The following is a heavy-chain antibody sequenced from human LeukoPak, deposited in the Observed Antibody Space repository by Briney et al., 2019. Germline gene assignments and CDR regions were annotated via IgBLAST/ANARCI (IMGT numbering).Heavy chain of an antibody. CDR1: GYTFTSYG. D-gene: IGHD2-2*01. CDR3: ASVPAAISSGGNWFDP. Sequence: ASVKVSCKASGYTFTSYGISWVRQAPGQGLEWMGWISAYNGNTNYAQKLQGRVTMTTDTSTSTAYMELRSLRSDDTAVYYCASVPAAISSGGNWFDPWGQGTLVTVSS. CDR2: ISAYNGNT. J-gene: IGHJ5*02. V-gene: IGHV1-18*01.